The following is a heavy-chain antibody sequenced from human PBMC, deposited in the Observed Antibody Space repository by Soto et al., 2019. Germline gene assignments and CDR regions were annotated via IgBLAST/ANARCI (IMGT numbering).Heavy chain of an antibody. CDR1: GFTFSSYG. J-gene: IGHJ6*02. Sequence: PXGSLRLSCSAAGFTFSSYGLHWVRQAPGRGLDWVAVISYDGSNKYYADSVKGRFTISRDNSKNTLYLQMNSLRAEDTAVYYCAKGTGSTRYYYYYGMDVWGQGTTVTVSS. D-gene: IGHD2-15*01. CDR2: ISYDGSNK. CDR3: AKGTGSTRYYYYYGMDV. V-gene: IGHV3-30*18.